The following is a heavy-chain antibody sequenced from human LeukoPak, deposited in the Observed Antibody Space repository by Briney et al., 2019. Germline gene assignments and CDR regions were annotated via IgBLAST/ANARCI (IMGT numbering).Heavy chain of an antibody. Sequence: GGSLRLSCAASGFTFSSYSMSWVRQAPGKGLEWVSYISSSSSTIYYADSVKGRFTISRDNAKNPLCLQMNSLRAEDTAVYYCARGMSSGRYAVDIWGQGTMVTVSS. D-gene: IGHD6-19*01. CDR1: GFTFSSYS. V-gene: IGHV3-48*01. CDR3: ARGMSSGRYAVDI. CDR2: ISSSSSTI. J-gene: IGHJ3*02.